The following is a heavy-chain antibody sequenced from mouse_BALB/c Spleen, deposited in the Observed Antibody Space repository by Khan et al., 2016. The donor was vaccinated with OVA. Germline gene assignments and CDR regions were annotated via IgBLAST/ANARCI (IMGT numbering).Heavy chain of an antibody. CDR2: IDPFNGGS. J-gene: IGHJ3*01. CDR3: ARHGSNSWFAY. D-gene: IGHD1-1*01. Sequence: VQLQQSGPELMKPGASVKISCKASGYSFTSYYIHWVKQSHGKTLEWIGYIDPFNGGSTYNQKFKVKATLTVDKSSSTAYMHLSSLTSEDSAVYSCARHGSNSWFAYWGQGTLVTVSA. V-gene: IGHV1-31*01. CDR1: GYSFTSYY.